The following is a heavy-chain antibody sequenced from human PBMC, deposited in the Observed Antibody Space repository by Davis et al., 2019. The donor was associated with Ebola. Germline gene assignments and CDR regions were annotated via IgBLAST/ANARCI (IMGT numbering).Heavy chain of an antibody. D-gene: IGHD1-26*01. J-gene: IGHJ6*04. CDR3: ARQRWELSSGLSAFDI. V-gene: IGHV1-18*01. CDR1: GYTFTSYG. Sequence: ASVKVSCKASGYTFTSYGISWVRQAPGQGLEWMGWISAYNGNTNYAQKLQGRVTMTTDTSTSTAYMELRSLRSDDTAVYYCARQRWELSSGLSAFDIWGKGTTVTVSS. CDR2: ISAYNGNT.